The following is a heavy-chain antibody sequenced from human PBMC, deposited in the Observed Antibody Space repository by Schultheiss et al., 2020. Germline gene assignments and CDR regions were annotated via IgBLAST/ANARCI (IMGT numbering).Heavy chain of an antibody. CDR3: ARSRWLQTDAFDL. V-gene: IGHV1-2*02. CDR1: EYTFTGYH. Sequence: AAVKGSCKASEYTFTGYHIHWVRQAPGQGLEWMGWINPNSGGTDYARKFQGRITMTRDTSISTAYLDLISLRSDDTAIYYCARSRWLQTDAFDLWGQGTKVTVSS. D-gene: IGHD5-24*01. CDR2: INPNSGGT. J-gene: IGHJ3*01.